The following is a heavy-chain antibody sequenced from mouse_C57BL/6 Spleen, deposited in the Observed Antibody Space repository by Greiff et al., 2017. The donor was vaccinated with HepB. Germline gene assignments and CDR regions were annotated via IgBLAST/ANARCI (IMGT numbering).Heavy chain of an antibody. Sequence: DVHLVESGEGLVKPGGSLKLSCAASGFTFSSYAMSWVRQTPEKRLEWVAYISSGGDYIYYADTVKGRFTISRDNARNTLYLQMSSLKSEDTAMYYYTREVSGYYSNYGAMDYWGQGTSVTVSS. CDR3: TREVSGYYSNYGAMDY. J-gene: IGHJ4*01. CDR2: ISSGGDYI. V-gene: IGHV5-9-1*02. CDR1: GFTFSSYA. D-gene: IGHD2-5*01.